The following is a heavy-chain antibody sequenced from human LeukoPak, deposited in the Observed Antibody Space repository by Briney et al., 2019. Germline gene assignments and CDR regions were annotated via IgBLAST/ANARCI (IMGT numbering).Heavy chain of an antibody. V-gene: IGHV4-39*01. CDR1: GASISSGGFY. CDR2: IYYSGST. CDR3: ARHQFYGSGSYYFHC. J-gene: IGHJ4*02. Sequence: SETLSLTCTVSGASISSGGFYGGWIRQPPGKGLEWIGTIYYSGSTYYNPSLKSRVTICVDTSKNQFALKVGSVTAADTAVYYCARHQFYGSGSYYFHCWGQGALGTVS. D-gene: IGHD3-10*01.